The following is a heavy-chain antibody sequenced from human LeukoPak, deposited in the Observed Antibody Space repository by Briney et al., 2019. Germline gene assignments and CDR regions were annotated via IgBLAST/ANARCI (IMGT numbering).Heavy chain of an antibody. J-gene: IGHJ4*02. V-gene: IGHV3-74*01. D-gene: IGHD2-2*03. CDR1: EFSFSSYW. CDR3: AMDINGDLFHV. Sequence: GGSLRLSCVGSEFSFSSYWMHWVRQAPGKGLEWVSSIKYDGSATTFADSVKGRFSISTDSAKNTAYLQMNSLRVEDTAIYYCAMDINGDLFHVWGQGTLVTVSS. CDR2: IKYDGSAT.